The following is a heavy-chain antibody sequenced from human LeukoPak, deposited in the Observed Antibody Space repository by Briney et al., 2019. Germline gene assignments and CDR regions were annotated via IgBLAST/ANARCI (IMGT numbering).Heavy chain of an antibody. CDR3: ARDQRSIIAAGDLDY. CDR2: ISSSSSYI. V-gene: IGHV3-21*01. Sequence: GGSLRLSCAASGFTFSSYSMNWVRQAPGKGLEWVSSISSSSSYIYYADSVKGRFTISRDNAKNSLYLQMNSLRAEDTAVYYCARDQRSIIAAGDLDYWGQGTLVTVSS. D-gene: IGHD6-13*01. J-gene: IGHJ4*02. CDR1: GFTFSSYS.